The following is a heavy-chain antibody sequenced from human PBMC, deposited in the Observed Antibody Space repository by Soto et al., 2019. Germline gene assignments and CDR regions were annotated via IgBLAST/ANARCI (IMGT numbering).Heavy chain of an antibody. Sequence: GSLRLACAASGFTFSSYAMSWVRQAPGTGLEWVSAISGSGGSTYYADSVKGRFTISRDNSKNTLYLQMNSLRAEDTAVYYCAKAGSGSSWYYFDYWGKGTLVTVSS. CDR1: GFTFSSYA. V-gene: IGHV3-23*01. D-gene: IGHD6-13*01. J-gene: IGHJ4*02. CDR2: ISGSGGST. CDR3: AKAGSGSSWYYFDY.